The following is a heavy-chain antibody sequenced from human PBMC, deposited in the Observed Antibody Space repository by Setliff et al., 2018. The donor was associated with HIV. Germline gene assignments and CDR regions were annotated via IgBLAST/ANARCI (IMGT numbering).Heavy chain of an antibody. D-gene: IGHD2-15*01. CDR1: GGSISSYY. Sequence: NPSETLSLTCTVSGGSISSYYWSWIRQPPGKGLEWIGYIYYSGSSKNTPSLKSRVTISADTSKSQFSLKLTSVTAADTAAYFCARVSRLHPFDPWGQGTLVTVSS. CDR3: ARVSRLHPFDP. CDR2: IYYSGSS. J-gene: IGHJ5*02. V-gene: IGHV4-59*08.